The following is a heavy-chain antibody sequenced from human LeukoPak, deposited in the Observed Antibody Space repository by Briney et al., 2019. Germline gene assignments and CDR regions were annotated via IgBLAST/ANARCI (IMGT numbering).Heavy chain of an antibody. Sequence: KPGGSLRLSCAASGFTFDDYAMHWVRQAPGKGLEWVSLISWDGGSTYYADSVKGRFTISRDNSKNSLHLQMNSLRAEDTALYYCAKGQLYYDILTGAFDFDYWGQGTLVTVSS. D-gene: IGHD3-9*01. V-gene: IGHV3-43D*03. CDR2: ISWDGGST. CDR1: GFTFDDYA. J-gene: IGHJ4*02. CDR3: AKGQLYYDILTGAFDFDY.